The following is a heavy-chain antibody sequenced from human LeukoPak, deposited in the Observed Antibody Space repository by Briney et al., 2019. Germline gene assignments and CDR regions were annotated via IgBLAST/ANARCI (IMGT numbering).Heavy chain of an antibody. V-gene: IGHV4-30-2*01. CDR3: ARGKREDAFDI. Sequence: PSETLSLTCAVSGGSISSGGYSWSWIRQPPGKGLEWIGYIYHSGSTYYNPSLKSRVTISVDRSKNQFSLKLSSVTAADTAVYYCARGKREDAFDIRGQGTMVTVSS. J-gene: IGHJ3*02. CDR1: GGSISSGGYS. CDR2: IYHSGST.